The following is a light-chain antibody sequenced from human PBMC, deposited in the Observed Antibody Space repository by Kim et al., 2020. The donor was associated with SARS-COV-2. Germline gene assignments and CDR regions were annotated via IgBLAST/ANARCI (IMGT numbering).Light chain of an antibody. CDR1: QTISTW. CDR3: QQYSDFPWT. Sequence: ASLGDIFTITCRASQTISTWLAWYQQKPGKAPKFLIYDASNLETGVPSRFSASGSGTDFTLTIDSLQADDLATYYCQQYSDFPWTFGQGTKVDIK. J-gene: IGKJ1*01. V-gene: IGKV1-5*01. CDR2: DAS.